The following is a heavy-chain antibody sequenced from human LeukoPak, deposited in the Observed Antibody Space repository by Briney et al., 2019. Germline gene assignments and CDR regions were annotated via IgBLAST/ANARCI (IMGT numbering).Heavy chain of an antibody. CDR3: AKSNGYGLVDI. J-gene: IGHJ3*02. CDR1: GGSISSYY. Sequence: SETLSLTCTVSGGSISSYYWSWIRQSPGKGLEWIGETYHSGSTNYNSSLKSRVTISLDTSRNQFSLKLNSVTAADTAVYYCAKSNGYGLVDIWGQGTMVTVSS. V-gene: IGHV4-34*01. CDR2: TYHSGST. D-gene: IGHD3-10*01.